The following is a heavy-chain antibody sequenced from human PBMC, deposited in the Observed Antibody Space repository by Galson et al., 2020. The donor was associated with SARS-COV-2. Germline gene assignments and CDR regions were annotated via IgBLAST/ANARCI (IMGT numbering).Heavy chain of an antibody. D-gene: IGHD3-9*01. V-gene: IGHV4-61*02. CDR2: IYTSGST. Sequence: SETLSLTCTVSGGSISSGSYYWSWIRQPAGKGLEWIGRIYTSGSTNYNPSLKSRVTISVDTSKNQFSLKLSSVTAADTAVYYCARDRPSGYDILTGYYSHEYYGMDVWGQGTTVTVSS. J-gene: IGHJ6*02. CDR1: GGSISSGSYY. CDR3: ARDRPSGYDILTGYYSHEYYGMDV.